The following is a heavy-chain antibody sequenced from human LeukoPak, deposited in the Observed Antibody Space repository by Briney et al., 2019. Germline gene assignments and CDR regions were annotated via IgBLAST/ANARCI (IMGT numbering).Heavy chain of an antibody. CDR3: ARVNYGSGSYFYYYYYMDV. V-gene: IGHV3-30*02. D-gene: IGHD3-10*01. CDR2: IRYDGSKK. CDR1: GFIFSSYG. J-gene: IGHJ6*03. Sequence: GGSLRLSCAASGFIFSSYGMHWVRQAPGKGLEWVAFIRYDGSKKYYADSVKGRFTISRDNSKNTLYLQMNSLRAEDTAVYYCARVNYGSGSYFYYYYYMDVWGKGTTVTISS.